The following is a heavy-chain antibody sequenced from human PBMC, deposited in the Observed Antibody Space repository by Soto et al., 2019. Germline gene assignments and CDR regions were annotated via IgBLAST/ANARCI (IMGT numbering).Heavy chain of an antibody. CDR1: GGSISSYY. Sequence: QVQLQESGPGLVKPSETLSLTCTVSGGSISSYYWSWIRQPPGKGLEWIGYIYYSGSTNYNPSLKSRVTISIDTSKNQFSLKLSSVTAADTAVYYCARDGGSCYNRYDAFDIWGQGTMVTVSS. V-gene: IGHV4-59*01. J-gene: IGHJ3*02. CDR2: IYYSGST. D-gene: IGHD3-10*01. CDR3: ARDGGSCYNRYDAFDI.